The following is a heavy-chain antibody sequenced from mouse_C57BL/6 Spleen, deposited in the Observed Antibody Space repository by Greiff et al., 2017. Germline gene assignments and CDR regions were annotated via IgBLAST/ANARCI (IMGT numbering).Heavy chain of an antibody. CDR2: ISSGSSTI. CDR1: GFTFSDYG. V-gene: IGHV5-17*01. CDR3: ARGYYGISSDYFDY. J-gene: IGHJ2*01. D-gene: IGHD1-1*01. Sequence: EVKVVESGGGLVKPGGSLKLSCAASGFTFSDYGMHWVRQAPEKGLEWVAYISSGSSTIYYADTVTGRFTISRDNAKNTLFLQMTSLRSEDTAMYYCARGYYGISSDYFDYWGQGTTLTVSS.